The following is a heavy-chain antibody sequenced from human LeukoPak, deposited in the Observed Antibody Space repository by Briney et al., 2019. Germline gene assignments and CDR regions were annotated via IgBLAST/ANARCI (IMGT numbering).Heavy chain of an antibody. CDR2: IYSGGST. V-gene: IGHV3-66*02. J-gene: IGHJ4*02. Sequence: GGSLRLSCAASGFTVSSNYMSWVRQAPGKGLEWVSVIYSGGSTYYADSVKGRFTISSDNSKNTLYLQMNSLRAEDTAVYYCAREGYDSSGYWRYFDYWGQGTLVTVSS. CDR1: GFTVSSNY. D-gene: IGHD3-22*01. CDR3: AREGYDSSGYWRYFDY.